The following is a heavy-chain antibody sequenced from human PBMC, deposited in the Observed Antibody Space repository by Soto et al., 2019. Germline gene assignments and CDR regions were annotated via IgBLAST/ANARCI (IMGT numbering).Heavy chain of an antibody. CDR2: ISSGSEYI. CDR1: GFTFSTYG. V-gene: IGHV3-21*01. D-gene: IGHD2-15*01. J-gene: IGHJ6*02. Sequence: EMQLVEAGGGLVKPGGSLRLSCAASGFTFSTYGMNWVRQAPGKGLEWVSSISSGSEYIYYADSLKGRFTISGDNARKSLYLQVNSLRAEDTAVYYCATDGAAGSVMEVWGQGNTVTVSS. CDR3: ATDGAAGSVMEV.